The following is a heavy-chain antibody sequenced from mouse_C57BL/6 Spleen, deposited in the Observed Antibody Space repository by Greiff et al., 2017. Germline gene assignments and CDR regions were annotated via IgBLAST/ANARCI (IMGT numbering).Heavy chain of an antibody. Sequence: QVQLQQPGAELVRPGSSVKLSCKASGYTFTSYWMHWVKQRPIQGLEWIGNIDPSDSETLYNQKFKDKATLTVDKSSSTAYMQLSSLTSEDSAVYYCARGDYDYDGYFDYWGQGTTLTVSS. V-gene: IGHV1-52*01. CDR2: IDPSDSET. J-gene: IGHJ2*01. D-gene: IGHD2-4*01. CDR3: ARGDYDYDGYFDY. CDR1: GYTFTSYW.